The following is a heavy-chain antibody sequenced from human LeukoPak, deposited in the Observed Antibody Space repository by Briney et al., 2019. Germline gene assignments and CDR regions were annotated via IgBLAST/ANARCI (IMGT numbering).Heavy chain of an antibody. V-gene: IGHV1-46*01. CDR1: GYTFTSYY. J-gene: IGHJ6*02. CDR3: AREPRKDGHNGMDV. Sequence: ASVTVSCKASGYTFTSYYMHWVRQAPGQGLEWVGIINPGDGGTNYAQKFQGRATMSRDTSTSTLYMELSSLRSEDTALYYCAREPRKDGHNGMDVWGQGTTVTVSS. CDR2: INPGDGGT. D-gene: IGHD5-24*01.